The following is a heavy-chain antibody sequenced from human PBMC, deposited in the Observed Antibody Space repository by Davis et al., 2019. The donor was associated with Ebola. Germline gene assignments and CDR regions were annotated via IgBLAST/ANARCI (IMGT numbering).Heavy chain of an antibody. D-gene: IGHD3-10*01. J-gene: IGHJ6*02. Sequence: ASVKVSCKASGYTFTSYAMHWVRQAPGQRLEWMGIINPSGGSTSYAQKFQGRVTITADKSTSTAYMELSSLRSDDTAVYYCARDSSAFWELLFYGMDVWGQGTTVTVSS. CDR1: GYTFTSYA. V-gene: IGHV1-46*01. CDR2: INPSGGST. CDR3: ARDSSAFWELLFYGMDV.